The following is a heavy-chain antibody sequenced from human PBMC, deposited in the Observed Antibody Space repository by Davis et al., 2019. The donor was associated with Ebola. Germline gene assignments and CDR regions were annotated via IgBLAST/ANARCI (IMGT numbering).Heavy chain of an antibody. CDR3: ARDRVVVVAATTMRYYYGMDV. J-gene: IGHJ6*02. Sequence: GESLKISCAASGFTFSSYSMNWVRQAPGKGLVWVSRINSDGSSTSYADSVKGRFTISRDNTKNSLYLQMNSLRAEDTAVYYCARDRVVVVAATTMRYYYGMDVWGQGTTVTVSS. V-gene: IGHV3-74*01. D-gene: IGHD2-15*01. CDR1: GFTFSSYS. CDR2: INSDGSST.